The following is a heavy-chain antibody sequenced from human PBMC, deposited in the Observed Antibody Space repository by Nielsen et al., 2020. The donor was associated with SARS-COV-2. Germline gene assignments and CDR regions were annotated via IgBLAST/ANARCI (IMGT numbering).Heavy chain of an antibody. J-gene: IGHJ2*01. CDR2: IYYSGST. V-gene: IGHV4-59*01. CDR3: ARDSGRYYYDSSGYFTTGYFDL. D-gene: IGHD3-22*01. Sequence: GSLRLSCTVSGGSISSYYWSWIRQPPGKGLEWIGYIYYSGSTNYNPSLKSRVTISVDTSKNQFSLKLSSVTAADTAVYYCARDSGRYYYDSSGYFTTGYFDLWDRGTLVTVSS. CDR1: GGSISSYY.